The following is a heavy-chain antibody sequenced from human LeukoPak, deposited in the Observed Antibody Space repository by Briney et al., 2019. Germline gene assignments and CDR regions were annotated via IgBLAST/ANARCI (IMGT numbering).Heavy chain of an antibody. CDR3: AGHHPRNTVDF. D-gene: IGHD2/OR15-2a*01. CDR2: ISDIGSI. J-gene: IGHJ4*02. Sequence: SETLSLTCTVSGGSISSYYWSWIRQPPGKGLEWIAYISDIGSINYNPSLESRVTISLDTSKNQFSLKLGSVTAADTAVYYCAGHHPRNTVDFWGQGTLVTVSS. CDR1: GGSISSYY. V-gene: IGHV4-59*08.